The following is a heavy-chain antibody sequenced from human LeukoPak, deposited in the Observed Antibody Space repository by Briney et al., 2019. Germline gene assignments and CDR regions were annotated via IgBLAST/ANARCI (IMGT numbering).Heavy chain of an antibody. J-gene: IGHJ4*02. Sequence: SETPSLICAVYGGSFSGYYWSWILQPPGKGLEWIGEINHCGSTNYNPSLKSRVTISVDTSKNQFSLKLSSVTAADTAVYYCAREEKQQLAQGYYFDYWGQGTLVTVSS. CDR3: AREEKQQLAQGYYFDY. CDR2: INHCGST. D-gene: IGHD6-13*01. CDR1: GGSFSGYY. V-gene: IGHV4-34*01.